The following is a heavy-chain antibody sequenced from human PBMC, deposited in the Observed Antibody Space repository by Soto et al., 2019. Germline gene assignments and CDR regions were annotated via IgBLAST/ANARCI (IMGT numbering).Heavy chain of an antibody. CDR3: ARDNSGQIMFEY. D-gene: IGHD6-19*01. Sequence: GGSLRLSCAASGFTFSDYWMHWVRQAPGKGLVWVSQIKGDGSNIKYADSVKGRFTISRDNAKNTLYLQMNSLRAEDTAVYYCARDNSGQIMFEYWGQGNLVTVSS. V-gene: IGHV3-74*03. CDR1: GFTFSDYW. CDR2: IKGDGSNI. J-gene: IGHJ4*02.